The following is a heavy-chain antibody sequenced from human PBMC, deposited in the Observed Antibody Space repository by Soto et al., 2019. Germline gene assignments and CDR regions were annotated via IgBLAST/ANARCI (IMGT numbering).Heavy chain of an antibody. V-gene: IGHV4-39*01. D-gene: IGHD4-17*01. J-gene: IGHJ4*02. Sequence: ASETLSVTYTVSGGSISSSSYYWGWIRQPPGKGLEWIGSIYYSGSTYYNPSLKSRVTISVDTSKNQFSLKLSSVTTADTAVFYCARIYDYGDVDYWGQGTLVTVS. CDR1: GGSISSSSYY. CDR3: ARIYDYGDVDY. CDR2: IYYSGST.